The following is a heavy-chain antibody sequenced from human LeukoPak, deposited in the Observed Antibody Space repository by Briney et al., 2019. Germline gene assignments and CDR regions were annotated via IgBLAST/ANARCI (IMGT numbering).Heavy chain of an antibody. D-gene: IGHD3-9*01. CDR3: AREPYDILTGYYRGYMDV. J-gene: IGHJ6*03. CDR1: GFTFSSYG. CDR2: ISYDGSNK. V-gene: IGHV3-30*03. Sequence: GGSLRLSCAASGFTFSSYGMHWVRQAPGKGLEWVAVISYDGSNKYYAYSVKGRFTISRDNSKNSLYLQMNSLRAEDTAVYYCAREPYDILTGYYRGYMDVWGKGTTVTISS.